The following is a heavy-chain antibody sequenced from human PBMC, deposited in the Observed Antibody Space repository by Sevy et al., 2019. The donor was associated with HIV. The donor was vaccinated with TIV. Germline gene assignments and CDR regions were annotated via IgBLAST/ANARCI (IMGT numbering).Heavy chain of an antibody. V-gene: IGHV3-48*01. CDR3: AREYCSNAVCYFDF. CDR1: GFTFNSYS. Sequence: GGSLRLSCAASGFTFNSYSMSWVRQAPDKGLEWVSYVSSSSGTMDYADSVKGRFTISRDNAKNALYLQMKSLRAEDTAIYYCAREYCSNAVCYFDFWGQGTLVTVSS. CDR2: VSSSSGTM. D-gene: IGHD2-8*01. J-gene: IGHJ4*02.